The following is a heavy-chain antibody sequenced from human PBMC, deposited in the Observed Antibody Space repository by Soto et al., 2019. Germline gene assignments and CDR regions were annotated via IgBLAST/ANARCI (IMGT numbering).Heavy chain of an antibody. Sequence: KTSETLSLTCSVSGDSISTVDYFWAWIRQPPGQALEYIGYIYKSTTTYYNPSFESRVAISLDTSKSQFSLTVTSVTAADTAVYFCARGRYCLTGRCFPNWFDSWDQGTLVTVSS. CDR2: IYKSTTT. D-gene: IGHD2-15*01. V-gene: IGHV4-30-4*01. CDR1: GDSISTVDYF. CDR3: ARGRYCLTGRCFPNWFDS. J-gene: IGHJ5*01.